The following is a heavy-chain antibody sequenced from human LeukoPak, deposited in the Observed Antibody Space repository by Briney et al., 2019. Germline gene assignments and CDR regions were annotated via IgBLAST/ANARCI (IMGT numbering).Heavy chain of an antibody. CDR1: GFTFSSYG. D-gene: IGHD3-22*01. Sequence: PGRSLRLSCAASGFTFSSYGMHWVRQAPGKGLEWVSAISGTAGITHYADSVRGRFTISRDNSNSTLYLQMHSVRAEDTAVYYCAKRVDDTTGYYSPGENWGQGTLVTVSS. CDR2: ISGTAGIT. J-gene: IGHJ4*02. CDR3: AKRVDDTTGYYSPGEN. V-gene: IGHV3-23*01.